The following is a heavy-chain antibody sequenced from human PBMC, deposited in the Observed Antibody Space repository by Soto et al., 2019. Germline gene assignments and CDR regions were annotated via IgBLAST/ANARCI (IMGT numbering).Heavy chain of an antibody. CDR2: ISYDGSKK. J-gene: IGHJ6*02. Sequence: QVQLVESGGGVVQPGRSLRLSCAASGFTFSSYGMHWVRQAPGKGLEWVAVISYDGSKKYYADSVKGRFTTSRDNSKNTQYLQMNSLRAEDTAVYYCAKMDGDYYFYGMDVWGQGTTVTFSS. CDR3: AKMDGDYYFYGMDV. V-gene: IGHV3-30*18. CDR1: GFTFSSYG. D-gene: IGHD3-10*01.